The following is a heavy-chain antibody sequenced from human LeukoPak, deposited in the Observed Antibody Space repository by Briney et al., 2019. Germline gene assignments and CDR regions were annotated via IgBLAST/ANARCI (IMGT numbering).Heavy chain of an antibody. D-gene: IGHD3-16*02. J-gene: IGHJ4*02. CDR1: GFTFSDYY. V-gene: IGHV3-11*01. CDR3: ARDLRGLGELSLDDY. CDR2: ISSSGSTI. Sequence: PGGSLRLSCAASGFTFSDYYMSWIRQAPGKGLEGVSYISSSGSTIYYADSVKGRFTISRDNAKNSLYLQMNSLRAEDTAVYYCARDLRGLGELSLDDYWGQGTLVTVSS.